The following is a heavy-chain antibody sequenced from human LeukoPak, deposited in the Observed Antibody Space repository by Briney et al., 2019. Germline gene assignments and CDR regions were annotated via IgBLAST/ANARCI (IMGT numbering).Heavy chain of an antibody. CDR1: GYTLTAYY. CDR2: INPNSGGT. Sequence: ASMKVSCKAFGYTLTAYYLHWVRQAPGQGLEWMGRINPNSGGTTYAQKFQGRVTMTRDTSIGTAYMELSSLRSDDTAVYYCARPHYESSGLYVDAFDIWGQGTMVTVSS. CDR3: ARPHYESSGLYVDAFDI. D-gene: IGHD3-22*01. J-gene: IGHJ3*02. V-gene: IGHV1-2*06.